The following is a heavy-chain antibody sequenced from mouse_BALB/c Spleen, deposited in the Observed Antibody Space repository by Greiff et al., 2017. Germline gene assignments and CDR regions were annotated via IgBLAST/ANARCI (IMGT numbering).Heavy chain of an antibody. J-gene: IGHJ1*01. CDR1: GFTFSSYA. CDR2: ISSGGST. V-gene: IGHV5-6-5*01. CDR3: ARGDYGSRYWYFDV. D-gene: IGHD1-1*01. Sequence: EVQGVESGGGLVKPGGSLKLSCAASGFTFSSYAMSWVRQTPEKRLEWVASISSGGSTYYPDSVKGRFTISRDNARNILYLQMSSLRSEDTAMYYCARGDYGSRYWYFDVWGAGTTVTVSS.